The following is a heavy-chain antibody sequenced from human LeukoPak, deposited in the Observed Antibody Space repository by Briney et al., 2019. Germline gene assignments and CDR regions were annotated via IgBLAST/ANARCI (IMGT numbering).Heavy chain of an antibody. Sequence: GGSLRLSCAGSGFIFRRFWMTWVRQAPGRGLEWVANINGDGDGKRYADSVKDRFTISRDNARSLVFLQIHSLRDEDTALYYCARDSSPDSATTYYDALDMWGQGAMVTVSS. CDR1: GFIFRRFW. D-gene: IGHD1-1*01. V-gene: IGHV3-7*01. CDR2: INGDGDGK. J-gene: IGHJ3*02. CDR3: ARDSSPDSATTYYDALDM.